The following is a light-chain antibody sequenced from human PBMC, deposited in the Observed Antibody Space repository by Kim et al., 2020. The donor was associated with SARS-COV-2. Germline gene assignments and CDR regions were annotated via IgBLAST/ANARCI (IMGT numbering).Light chain of an antibody. CDR3: KHGYSTPYT. CDR1: QSISSY. J-gene: IGKJ2*01. Sequence: SASVGDRVTITCRASQSISSYLNWSQQKPGKAPKLLIYTASNLQSGVPSRFGGSGSGTDFTLTISSLQPEDFATYYCKHGYSTPYTFGQGTKLEI. CDR2: TAS. V-gene: IGKV1-39*01.